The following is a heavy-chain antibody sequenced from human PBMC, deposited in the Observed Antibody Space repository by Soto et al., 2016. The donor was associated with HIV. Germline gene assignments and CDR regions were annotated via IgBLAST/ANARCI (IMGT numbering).Heavy chain of an antibody. CDR1: GLTFSNAW. J-gene: IGHJ6*02. CDR3: TTVVVTTGREYYYYGMDV. CDR2: IKSKTDGGTT. Sequence: EVQLVESGGGLVKPGGSLRLSCAASGLTFSNAWMSWVRQAPGKGLEWVGRIKSKTDGGTTDYAAPVKGRFTISRDDSKDTLYLQMNSLKTEDTAVYYCTTVVVTTGREYYYYGMDVWGQGTTVTVSS. D-gene: IGHD1-1*01. V-gene: IGHV3-15*01.